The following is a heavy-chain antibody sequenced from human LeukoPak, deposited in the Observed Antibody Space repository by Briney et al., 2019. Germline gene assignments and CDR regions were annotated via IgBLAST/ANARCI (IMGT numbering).Heavy chain of an antibody. Sequence: GGSLRLSCAVSGFTFSSYTMNWVRQAPGKGLEWVSSISSRSSYIYYADSVKGRFTSSRDTAKNSLYLQMNSLRAADTAVYYCARDKGTSYLSSFDYWGQGTLVTVSS. V-gene: IGHV3-21*01. CDR3: ARDKGTSYLSSFDY. CDR1: GFTFSSYT. D-gene: IGHD6-6*01. J-gene: IGHJ4*02. CDR2: ISSRSSYI.